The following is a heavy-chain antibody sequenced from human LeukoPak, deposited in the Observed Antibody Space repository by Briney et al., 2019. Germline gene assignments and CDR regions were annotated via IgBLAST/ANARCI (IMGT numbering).Heavy chain of an antibody. V-gene: IGHV3-7*01. CDR1: GFTFSNYW. CDR3: ARVSLMGPDAFDI. D-gene: IGHD5-24*01. CDR2: IKEDGSEK. J-gene: IGHJ3*02. Sequence: GGSLRLSCAASGFTFSNYWMSWVRQAPGKGLEWVANIKEDGSEKYYVDSVKGRFTISRDNAKNSLYLQMNSLRAEDTAVYYCARVSLMGPDAFDIWGQGTMVTVSS.